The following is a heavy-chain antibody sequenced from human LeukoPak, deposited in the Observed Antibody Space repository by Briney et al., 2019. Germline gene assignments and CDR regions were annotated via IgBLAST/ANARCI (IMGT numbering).Heavy chain of an antibody. CDR2: IYHSGST. J-gene: IGHJ5*02. CDR3: ARGFVYDFWSGYYWFDP. Sequence: SETLSLTCSVSGGSISSSNWWSWVRQPPGKGLEWIGEIYHSGSTNYNPSLKSRVTISVDKSKNQFSLKLSSVTAADTAVYYCARGFVYDFWSGYYWFDPWGQGTLVTVSS. D-gene: IGHD3-3*01. CDR1: GGSISSSNW. V-gene: IGHV4-4*02.